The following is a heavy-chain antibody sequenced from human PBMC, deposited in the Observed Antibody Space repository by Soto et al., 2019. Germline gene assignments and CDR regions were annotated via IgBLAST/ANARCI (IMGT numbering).Heavy chain of an antibody. D-gene: IGHD3-9*01. CDR3: ARDLDYDILTGYYLPAFDI. CDR2: ISSSSSYI. Sequence: GGSLRLSCAASGFTFSSYSMNWVRQAPGKGLEWVSSISSSSSYIYYADSVKGRFTISRDNAKNSLYLQMNSLRAEDTAVYYCARDLDYDILTGYYLPAFDIWGQGTMVTVSS. CDR1: GFTFSSYS. V-gene: IGHV3-21*01. J-gene: IGHJ3*02.